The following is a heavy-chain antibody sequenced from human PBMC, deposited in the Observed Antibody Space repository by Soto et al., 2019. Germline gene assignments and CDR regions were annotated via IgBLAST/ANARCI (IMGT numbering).Heavy chain of an antibody. D-gene: IGHD2-2*01. CDR1: DLTFTTIA. CDR2: ISGRGDSK. J-gene: IGHJ6*03. CDR3: AKRFCTSTTCLSLDFYYYIGV. V-gene: IGHV3-23*01. Sequence: EVQLLDSGEGLVQPGGSRELPGAASDLTFTTIALAWFPQAPGKGREWFPGISGRGDSKNNADSVKGRFTISRDNSENTVYLQMNSLRAEDTAVYYCAKRFCTSTTCLSLDFYYYIGVWGEGTTVTVSS.